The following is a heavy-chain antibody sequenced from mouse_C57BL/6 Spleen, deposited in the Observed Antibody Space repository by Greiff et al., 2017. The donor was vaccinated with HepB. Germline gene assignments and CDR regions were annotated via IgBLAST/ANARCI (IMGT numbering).Heavy chain of an antibody. V-gene: IGHV1-19*01. CDR1: GYTFTDYY. D-gene: IGHD2-3*01. CDR3: GDGYSTGAMDY. J-gene: IGHJ4*01. CDR2: INPYNGGT. Sequence: EVQLQQSGPVLVKPGASVKMSCKASGYTFTDYYMNWVKQSHGKRLEWIGVINPYNGGTSYNQKFKGKATLTVDKSSSTAYMELNSLTSEDSAVYYCGDGYSTGAMDYWGQGTSVTVSS.